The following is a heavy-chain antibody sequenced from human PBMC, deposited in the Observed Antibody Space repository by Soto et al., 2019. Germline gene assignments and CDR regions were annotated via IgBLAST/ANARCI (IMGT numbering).Heavy chain of an antibody. V-gene: IGHV3-21*01. Sequence: GGSLRLSCAASGFTFSSYSMNWVRQAPGKGLEWVSSISSSSSYIYYADSVKGRFTISRDNAKNSLYLQMNSLRAEDTAVYYCARDRLTGNYYYGMDVWGQGNTVTVSS. D-gene: IGHD7-27*01. J-gene: IGHJ6*02. CDR2: ISSSSSYI. CDR3: ARDRLTGNYYYGMDV. CDR1: GFTFSSYS.